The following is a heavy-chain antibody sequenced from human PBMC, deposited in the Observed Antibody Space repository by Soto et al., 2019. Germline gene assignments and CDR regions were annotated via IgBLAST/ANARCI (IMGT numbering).Heavy chain of an antibody. V-gene: IGHV1-2*04. CDR2: INPNSGGT. CDR1: GYTFTGDY. CDR3: ARDKIYCSSTSCKAFDI. D-gene: IGHD2-2*01. Sequence: ASVKGSCKASGYTFTGDYMHWVRQAPGQGLEWMGWINPNSGGTNYAQKFQGWVTMTRDTSISTAYMELSRLRSDDTAVYYCARDKIYCSSTSCKAFDIWGQGTMVTVSS. J-gene: IGHJ3*02.